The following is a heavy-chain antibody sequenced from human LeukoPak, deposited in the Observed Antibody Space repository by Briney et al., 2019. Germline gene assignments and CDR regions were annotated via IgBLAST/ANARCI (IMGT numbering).Heavy chain of an antibody. V-gene: IGHV2-5*02. CDR1: GFSLRTRGVG. Sequence: SGPTLVNPTHTLTLTCTFSGFSLRTRGVGVGSIPQPPGKALEWLALIYWDDDKRYSPSLESRLTITKDTSKNQVVLTMTNMDPLDTATYYCAHTHWGSNAFDIWGQGTMVTVSS. CDR2: IYWDDDK. J-gene: IGHJ3*02. CDR3: AHTHWGSNAFDI. D-gene: IGHD7-27*01.